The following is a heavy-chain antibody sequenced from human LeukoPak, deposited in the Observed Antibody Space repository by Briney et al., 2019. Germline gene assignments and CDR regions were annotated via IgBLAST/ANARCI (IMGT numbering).Heavy chain of an antibody. J-gene: IGHJ6*03. V-gene: IGHV3-49*03. D-gene: IGHD3-9*01. CDR1: GFTFGDYA. Sequence: GRSLRLSCTASGFTFGDYAMSWFRQAPGKGLEWVGFIRSKAYGGTTEYAASVKGRFTISRDDSKSIAYLQMNSLKTEDTAVYYCTRDLVGYDILTGYYLRYYYYYMDVWGKGTTVTVSS. CDR2: IRSKAYGGTT. CDR3: TRDLVGYDILTGYYLRYYYYYMDV.